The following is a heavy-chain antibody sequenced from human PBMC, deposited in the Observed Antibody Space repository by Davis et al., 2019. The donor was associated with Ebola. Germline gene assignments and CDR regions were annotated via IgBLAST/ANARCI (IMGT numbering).Heavy chain of an antibody. J-gene: IGHJ3*01. CDR1: GFTFNDFA. V-gene: IGHV3-9*01. CDR2: IGWNSFNK. CDR3: AKGRGETITGTAIDV. D-gene: IGHD3-10*01. Sequence: PGGSLRLSCITSGFTFNDFAIHWVRQGPGKGLEWVSSIGWNSFNKFYADSVKGRFTISRDNAKNSLYLQMNSLRPEDTALYFCAKGRGETITGTAIDVWGRGTMVTVFS.